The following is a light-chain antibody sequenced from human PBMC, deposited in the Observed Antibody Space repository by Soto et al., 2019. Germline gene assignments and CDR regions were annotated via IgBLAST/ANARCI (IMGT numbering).Light chain of an antibody. CDR2: DVS. V-gene: IGLV2-11*01. J-gene: IGLJ1*01. CDR3: CSYAGSYTYV. Sequence: SALTQPRSVSGSPGQSVTISCTGTSSDVGGYNYVSWYQRHPGKAPKVVIYDVSKRPSGVPDRFSGSQSGNTASLTISGLQAEDEADYYCCSYAGSYTYVFGTGTKVTVL. CDR1: SSDVGGYNY.